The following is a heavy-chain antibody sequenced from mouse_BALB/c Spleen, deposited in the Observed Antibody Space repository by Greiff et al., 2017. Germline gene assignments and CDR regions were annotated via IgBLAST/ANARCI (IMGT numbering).Heavy chain of an antibody. J-gene: IGHJ1*01. D-gene: IGHD3-3*01. CDR1: GFAFSSYD. CDR3: ARHPQGQPYFDV. Sequence: EVKLQESGGGLVKPGGSLKLSCAASGFAFSSYDMSWVRQTPEKRLEWVAYISSGGGSTYYPDTVKGRFTISRDNAKNTLYLQMSSLKSEDTAMYYSARHPQGQPYFDVWGAGTTVTVSS. CDR2: ISSGGGST. V-gene: IGHV5-12-1*01.